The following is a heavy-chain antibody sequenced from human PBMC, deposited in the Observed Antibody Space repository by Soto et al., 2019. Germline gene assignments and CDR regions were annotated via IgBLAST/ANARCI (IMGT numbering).Heavy chain of an antibody. V-gene: IGHV4-31*03. CDR2: VNPNGNI. D-gene: IGHD3-22*01. Sequence: QVQLQESGPGLVKPSPTLSLTCTVSGASVSSVLYFWNWVRQLPGKGLQWLGHVNPNGNIYYNPSLQSRFTMSMDTSNNQVALQLNSVTVADTAVYECVIGSDPYECGFWGKGALFTVSS. J-gene: IGHJ4*02. CDR1: GASVSSVLYF. CDR3: VIGSDPYECGF.